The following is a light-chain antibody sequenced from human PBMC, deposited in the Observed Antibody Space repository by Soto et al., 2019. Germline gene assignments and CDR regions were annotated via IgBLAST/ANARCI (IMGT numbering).Light chain of an antibody. J-gene: IGKJ5*01. CDR1: QGISSY. CDR3: QQYYSYRIT. Sequence: AIRMTRSPSSLSSSAGDRVTITWLASQGISSYLACYQQKPGKAPKLLIYAASTLQSGVPSRFRGSGYGTDFTLTISCLQSEDFATYYCQQYYSYRITFGQGTRLE. V-gene: IGKV1-8*01. CDR2: AAS.